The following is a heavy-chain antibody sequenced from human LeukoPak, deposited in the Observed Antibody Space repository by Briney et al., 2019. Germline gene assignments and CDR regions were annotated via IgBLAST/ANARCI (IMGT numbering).Heavy chain of an antibody. Sequence: PGGSLRLSCATSGFTLSSYAMSWVRQAPGKGLEWVAVISYDGSNKYYADFVKGRFTISRDNSKNTLYLQMNSLRAEDTAVYYCAKDLDYGSGSSTFDYWGQGTLVTVSS. CDR2: ISYDGSNK. CDR3: AKDLDYGSGSSTFDY. D-gene: IGHD3-10*01. J-gene: IGHJ4*02. CDR1: GFTLSSYA. V-gene: IGHV3-30*18.